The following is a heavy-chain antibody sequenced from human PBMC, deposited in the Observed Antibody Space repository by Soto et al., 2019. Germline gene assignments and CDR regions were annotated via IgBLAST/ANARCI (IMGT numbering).Heavy chain of an antibody. CDR2: ISGSGGST. V-gene: IGHV3-23*01. CDR3: AKFGSGWYNYYYMDV. CDR1: GFTFSSYA. Sequence: GGSLRLSCAASGFTFSSYAMSWVRQAPGKGLEWVSAISGSGGSTYYADSVKGRFTISRDNSKNTLYLQMNSLRAEDTAVYYCAKFGSGWYNYYYMDVWGKGTTVTVSS. J-gene: IGHJ6*03. D-gene: IGHD6-19*01.